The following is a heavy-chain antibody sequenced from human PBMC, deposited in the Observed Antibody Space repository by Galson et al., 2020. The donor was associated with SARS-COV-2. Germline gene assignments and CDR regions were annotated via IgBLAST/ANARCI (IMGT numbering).Heavy chain of an antibody. V-gene: IGHV4-31*01. J-gene: IGHJ5*02. D-gene: IGHD6-19*01. CDR3: ARGVSSPRDNWFDP. Sequence: SETLSLTCTVSGASMTSDNYYWTWIRQHPGKGLEWIGYIYYTGTTHYNPSLKSLVQISLDTSKNQFFLKLNSVTAADTAVYYCARGVSSPRDNWFDPWGQGTLVTVSS. CDR2: IYYTGTT. CDR1: GASMTSDNYY.